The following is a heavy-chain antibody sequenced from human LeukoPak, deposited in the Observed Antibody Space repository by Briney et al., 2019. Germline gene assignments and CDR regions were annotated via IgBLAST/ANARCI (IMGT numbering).Heavy chain of an antibody. V-gene: IGHV3-7*01. D-gene: IGHD3-22*01. CDR2: IKQDGSEK. Sequence: GGSLRLSCAASGFTFSSYWMSWVRQAPGEGLEWVANIKQDGSEKYYVDSVKGRFTISRDNAKNSLYLQMNSLRAEDTAVYYCARDGPRYYDSSGYYYFDYWGQGTLVTVSS. CDR3: ARDGPRYYDSSGYYYFDY. CDR1: GFTFSSYW. J-gene: IGHJ4*02.